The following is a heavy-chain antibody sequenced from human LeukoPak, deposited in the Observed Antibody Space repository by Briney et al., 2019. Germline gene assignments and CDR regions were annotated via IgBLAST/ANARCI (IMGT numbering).Heavy chain of an antibody. CDR1: GFTFSSYA. CDR3: ARKMDTAMVPDY. Sequence: PGGSLRLSCAASGFTFSSYAMHWVRQAPRKRLERVAVISYDGSNKYYADSVKGRFTISRDNSKNTLYLQMNSLRAEDTAVYYCARKMDTAMVPDYWGQGTLVTVSS. D-gene: IGHD5-18*01. V-gene: IGHV3-30*01. CDR2: ISYDGSNK. J-gene: IGHJ4*02.